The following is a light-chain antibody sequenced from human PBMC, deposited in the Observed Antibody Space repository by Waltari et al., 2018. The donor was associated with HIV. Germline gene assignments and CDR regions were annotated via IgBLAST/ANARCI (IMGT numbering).Light chain of an antibody. CDR3: QAWDSSTAWGV. CDR1: TLGVQY. Sequence: SYELPQPPSVSVSPGQPASLTCSGDTLGVQYGSSYQQKPGQSPVPVIYQDTKRPSGIPERFSGSNSGNTATLTISGTQAMDEADYYCQAWDSSTAWGVFGGGTKLTVL. J-gene: IGLJ2*01. CDR2: QDT. V-gene: IGLV3-1*01.